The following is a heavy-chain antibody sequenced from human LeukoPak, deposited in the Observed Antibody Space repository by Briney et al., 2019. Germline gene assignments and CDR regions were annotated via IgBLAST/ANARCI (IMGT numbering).Heavy chain of an antibody. D-gene: IGHD6-13*01. Sequence: GGSLRLPCAASGFSFSNYAMTWVRQAPGRGLEWVSSISNTGERTYYADSVKGRFTILRDNSKNTLYLQMTNLRSDDTAMYYCVKSREASIWYSLGDYWGQGSLVAVSS. CDR1: GFSFSNYA. CDR2: ISNTGERT. CDR3: VKSREASIWYSLGDY. J-gene: IGHJ4*02. V-gene: IGHV3-23*01.